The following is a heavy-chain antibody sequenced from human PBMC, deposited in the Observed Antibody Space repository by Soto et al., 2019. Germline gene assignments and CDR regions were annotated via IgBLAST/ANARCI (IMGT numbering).Heavy chain of an antibody. D-gene: IGHD2-15*01. J-gene: IGHJ3*02. CDR2: ISSSGSTI. V-gene: IGHV3-11*01. CDR3: ARYCSGGSCYYNAFDI. CDR1: GFTFSDYY. Sequence: QVQLVESGGGLVKPGGSLRLSCAASGFTFSDYYMSWIRQAPGKGLEWVSYISSSGSTINYADPVKGRFTISRVNAKNSLYLQMNSLRAEDTAVYYCARYCSGGSCYYNAFDIWGQGTMVTVSS.